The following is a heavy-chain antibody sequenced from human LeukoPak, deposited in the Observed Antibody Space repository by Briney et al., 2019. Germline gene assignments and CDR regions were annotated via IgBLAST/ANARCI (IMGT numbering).Heavy chain of an antibody. V-gene: IGHV3-21*01. CDR2: ISSSSSYI. CDR1: GFTFSSYS. Sequence: GGSLRLSCAASGFTFSSYSMNWVRQAPGKGLEWVSSISSSSSYIYYADSVKGRFTISRDNAKNSLYLQMNSLRAEDTAVYYCARDLDFWSGYYSHDAFDIWGQGTMATVSS. CDR3: ARDLDFWSGYYSHDAFDI. D-gene: IGHD3-3*01. J-gene: IGHJ3*02.